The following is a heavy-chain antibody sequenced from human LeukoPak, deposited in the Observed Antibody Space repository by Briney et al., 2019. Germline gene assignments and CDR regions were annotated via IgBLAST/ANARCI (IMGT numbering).Heavy chain of an antibody. J-gene: IGHJ4*02. CDR3: AKDRHAPGRYCSSTTCFPFDL. D-gene: IGHD2-2*01. Sequence: SETLSLTCAVYGGSFSGYYWSWIRQPPGKGLEWIGSIYYSGSTYYNPSLKSRVTISVDTSKNQFSLKLSSVTAEDTAVYYCAKDRHAPGRYCSSTTCFPFDLWGQGTLVTVSS. CDR1: GGSFSGYY. V-gene: IGHV4-34*01. CDR2: IYYSGST.